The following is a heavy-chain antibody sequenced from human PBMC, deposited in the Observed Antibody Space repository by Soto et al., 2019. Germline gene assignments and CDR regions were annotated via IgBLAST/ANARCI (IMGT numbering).Heavy chain of an antibody. D-gene: IGHD3-9*01. CDR1: GGSFSSYA. CDR3: GRREDILTGYYNAYSCGMDV. Sequence: GFSVKVSCKPYGGSFSSYAISWVRQAPGQGLEWMGGIIPILGTANYEQKSQARVTITADESTSTASMELSSLRSEDTSVYYCGRREDILTGYYNAYSCGMDVWGQGTTVTVYS. CDR2: IIPILGTA. J-gene: IGHJ6*02. V-gene: IGHV1-69*13.